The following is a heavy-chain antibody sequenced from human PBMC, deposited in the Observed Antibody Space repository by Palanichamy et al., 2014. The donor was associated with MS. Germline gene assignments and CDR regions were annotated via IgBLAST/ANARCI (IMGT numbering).Heavy chain of an antibody. J-gene: IGHJ4*02. D-gene: IGHD3-22*01. V-gene: IGHV3-23*01. Sequence: EVQLLESGGGFVXPGGSLRLSCAASGFSFSTFGMSWLRQSPGKGLEWVSGISNSGGSAYYADSVKGRFTIFRDNSDKKLFLHMNSLTAEDTALHYCATYEDSQFEYWGQGALVIVSS. CDR1: GFSFSTFG. CDR2: ISNSGGSA. CDR3: ATYEDSQFEY.